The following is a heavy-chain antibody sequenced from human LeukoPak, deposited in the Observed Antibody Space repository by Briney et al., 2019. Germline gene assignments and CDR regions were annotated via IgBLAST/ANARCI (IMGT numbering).Heavy chain of an antibody. CDR2: INPSGGST. D-gene: IGHD5-12*01. J-gene: IGHJ4*02. CDR1: GYTFTSYY. V-gene: IGHV1-46*01. Sequence: GASVKVSCKASGYTFTSYYVHWVRQAPGQGLEWMGIINPSGGSTSYAQRFQGRVTMTRDTSTSTFYMEVSSLRAEDTAVYYCARGPSGYHNTGGQGTLVTVSS. CDR3: ARGPSGYHNT.